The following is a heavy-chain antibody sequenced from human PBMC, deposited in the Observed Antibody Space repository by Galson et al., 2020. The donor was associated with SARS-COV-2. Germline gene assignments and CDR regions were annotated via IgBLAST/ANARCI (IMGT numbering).Heavy chain of an antibody. J-gene: IGHJ2*01. CDR2: IYPNGRT. CDR1: GYSVSTTNY. Sequence: SETLSLTCAVSGYSVSTTNYWGWVRLAPGKGLEWIGSIYPNGRTYYNTSLESRVTLSVDTSRNQFSLTLASVTAADTAFYYCARQGVNMIVLVTVPGWFFDLWGRGTLVTVSS. D-gene: IGHD2-21*02. V-gene: IGHV4-38-2*01. CDR3: ARQGVNMIVLVTVPGWFFDL.